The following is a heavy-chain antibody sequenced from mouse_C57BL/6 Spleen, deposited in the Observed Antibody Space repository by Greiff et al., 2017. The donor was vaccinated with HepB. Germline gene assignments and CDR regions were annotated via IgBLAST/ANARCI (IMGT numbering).Heavy chain of an antibody. CDR3: ACTDYYSSSYWNFDV. J-gene: IGHJ1*03. CDR2: INPNNGGT. Sequence: EVQLQQSGPELVKPGASVKMSCKASGYTFNDYNMHWVKQSHGKSLEWIGYINPNNGGTRYNQKFKGKATLTVNKSSNTAYMELRSLTSEDSAVYDCACTDYYSSSYWNFDVWGTGTTVTVSS. V-gene: IGHV1-22*01. D-gene: IGHD1-1*01. CDR1: GYTFNDYN.